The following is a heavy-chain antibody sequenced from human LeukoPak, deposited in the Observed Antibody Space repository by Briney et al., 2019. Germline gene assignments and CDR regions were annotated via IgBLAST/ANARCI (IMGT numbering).Heavy chain of an antibody. V-gene: IGHV3-74*01. Sequence: GGSLRLPCAASGFTLSSYGAHWVRPPPGEWRVWVSCSDSDGSSTSYADSEKGRFTIHGEDANDTVYLQMNSLRAEDTAVYYGARDPTLNKYGSYYFDYWGQGTLVTVSS. CDR1: GFTLSSYG. D-gene: IGHD4-17*01. CDR3: ARDPTLNKYGSYYFDY. CDR2: SDSDGSST. J-gene: IGHJ4*02.